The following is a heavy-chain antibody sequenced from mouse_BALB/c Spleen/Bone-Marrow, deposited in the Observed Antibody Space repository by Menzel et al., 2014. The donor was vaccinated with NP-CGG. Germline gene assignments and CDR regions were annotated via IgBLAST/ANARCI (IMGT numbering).Heavy chain of an antibody. J-gene: IGHJ1*01. D-gene: IGHD1-1*01. CDR1: GYTFTSYW. CDR2: INPSNGRT. CDR3: ARWNYYGSLYWYFDV. V-gene: IGHV1S81*02. Sequence: QVQLKDSGAELVKPGASVKLSCKASGYTFTSYWMHWVKQRPGQGLERIGEINPSNGRTNYNEKLKSKATLTVDKSSSTAYMQLSSLTSEDSAVYYCARWNYYGSLYWYFDVWGAGTTVTVSS.